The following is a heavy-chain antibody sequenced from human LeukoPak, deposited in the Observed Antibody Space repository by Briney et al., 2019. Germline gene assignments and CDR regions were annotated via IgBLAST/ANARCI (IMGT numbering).Heavy chain of an antibody. CDR3: ASGINDILTGYRYYYYYMDV. J-gene: IGHJ6*03. Sequence: ASVKVSCKASGYTFAGYYMHWVRQAPGQGLEWMGWINPNSGGTNYAQKFQGRVTMTRDTSISTAYMELSRLRSDDTAVYYCASGINDILTGYRYYYYYMDVWGKGTTVTVSS. V-gene: IGHV1-2*02. D-gene: IGHD3-9*01. CDR1: GYTFAGYY. CDR2: INPNSGGT.